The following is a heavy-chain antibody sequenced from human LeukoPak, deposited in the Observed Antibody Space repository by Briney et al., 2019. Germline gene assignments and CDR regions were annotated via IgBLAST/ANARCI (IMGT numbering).Heavy chain of an antibody. CDR1: GGSISSYY. V-gene: IGHV4-59*01. Sequence: PSETLSLTCTVSGGSISSYYWSWIRQPPGKGLEWIGYIYYTGSTNYNPSLESRVTISVNTSKNQFSLKLNSVTAADTAVYYCAAEPPAEYGRNWRDFWGQGTLVTVSS. J-gene: IGHJ4*02. CDR3: AAEPPAEYGRNWRDF. CDR2: IYYTGST. D-gene: IGHD3-10*01.